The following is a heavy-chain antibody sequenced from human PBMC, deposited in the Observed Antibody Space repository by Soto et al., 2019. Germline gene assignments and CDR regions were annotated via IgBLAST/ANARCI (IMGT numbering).Heavy chain of an antibody. CDR1: GGSISSSSYY. CDR2: IYYSGST. D-gene: IGHD3-10*01. V-gene: IGHV4-39*01. CDR3: AVLWTTEIGWFDP. J-gene: IGHJ5*02. Sequence: QLQLQESGPGLVKPSETLSLTCTVSGGSISSSSYYWGWIRQPPGKGLEWIGSIYYSGSTYYNPSVKSRVTISVDTSKNQFSLKLSSVTAADTAVYYCAVLWTTEIGWFDPWGQGTLVTVSS.